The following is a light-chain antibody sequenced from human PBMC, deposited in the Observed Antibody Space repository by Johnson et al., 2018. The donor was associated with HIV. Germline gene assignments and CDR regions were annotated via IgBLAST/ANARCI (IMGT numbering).Light chain of an antibody. Sequence: QSVLTQPPSVSAAPGQKVTISCSGSSSNIGNNYVSWYQQLPGTAPKLLIYDNNKRPSGIPDRFSGSKSGTSATLDITGLQTGDDGDYYCESWDSSLSAGGVFGTGTEVTVL. CDR2: DNN. CDR3: ESWDSSLSAGGV. CDR1: SSNIGNNY. J-gene: IGLJ1*01. V-gene: IGLV1-51*01.